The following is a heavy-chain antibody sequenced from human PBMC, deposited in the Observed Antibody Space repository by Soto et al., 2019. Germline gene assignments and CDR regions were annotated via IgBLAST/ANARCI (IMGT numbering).Heavy chain of an antibody. J-gene: IGHJ3*02. Sequence: GGSLRLSCAVAGLTVSDRKYITWVRQAPGKGLEWVSALYRPNGTYYEDLGRGRFTVSRDHLNNTVYLQMNDLRTDDTALYFCASWLQRENAYDIWGLGTMVTVSS. V-gene: IGHV3-53*01. CDR3: ASWLQRENAYDI. D-gene: IGHD1-1*01. CDR2: LYRPNGT. CDR1: GLTVSDRKY.